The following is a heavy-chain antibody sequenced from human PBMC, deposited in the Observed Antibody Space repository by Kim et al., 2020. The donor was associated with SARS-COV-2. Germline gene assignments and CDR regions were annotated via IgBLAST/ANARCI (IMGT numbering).Heavy chain of an antibody. Sequence: ADTVKGRFTIYRNNSMNTLYLQMSGLRTEDTAVYYCVKDQNEYSYGFYFDYWGQGTLVSVSS. CDR3: VKDQNEYSYGFYFDY. J-gene: IGHJ4*02. D-gene: IGHD5-18*01. V-gene: IGHV3-64D*06.